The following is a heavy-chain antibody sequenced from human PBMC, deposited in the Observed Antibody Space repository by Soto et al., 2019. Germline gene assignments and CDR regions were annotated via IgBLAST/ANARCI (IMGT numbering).Heavy chain of an antibody. CDR2: ISYHGGNK. CDR3: AKDSDYGDYVSDY. Sequence: QVQLVESGGGVVQPGRSLRLSCAASGFTFSSYGMHWVRQAPGKGLEWVAVISYHGGNKYYADSVKGRFTISRDNSKNTLYLQINSLRADDTAAYYCAKDSDYGDYVSDYWRQGTLVTVSS. D-gene: IGHD4-17*01. J-gene: IGHJ4*02. V-gene: IGHV3-30*18. CDR1: GFTFSSYG.